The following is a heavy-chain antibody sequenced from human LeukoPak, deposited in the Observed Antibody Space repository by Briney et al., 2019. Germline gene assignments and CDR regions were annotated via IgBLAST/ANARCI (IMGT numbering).Heavy chain of an antibody. D-gene: IGHD3-3*01. CDR1: GGSISSYY. J-gene: IGHJ4*02. CDR2: IYYSGST. CDR3: ARLGRGGPEYYDFWSGYRDTYHFDY. Sequence: SETLSLTCTVSGGSISSYYWSWIRQPPGKGLEWIGYIYYSGSTNYNPSLKSRVTISVDTSKNQFSLKLSSVTAADTAVYYCARLGRGGPEYYDFWSGYRDTYHFDYWGQGTLVTVSS. V-gene: IGHV4-59*08.